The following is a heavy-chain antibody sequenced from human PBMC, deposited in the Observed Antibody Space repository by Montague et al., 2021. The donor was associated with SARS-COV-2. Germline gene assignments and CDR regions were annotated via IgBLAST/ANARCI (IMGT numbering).Heavy chain of an antibody. J-gene: IGHJ6*02. CDR3: ARDVDPNSWDGMDV. D-gene: IGHD2-15*01. V-gene: IGHV3-48*03. CDR1: GFSFSSYE. CDR2: ISSGSGSSI. Sequence: SLRLSCAASGFSFSSYEMNWARQAPGKGLEWISYISSGSGSSIHYAVSVRGRFTISRANAKNSLYLQMNGLRAEDTAIYYCARDVDPNSWDGMDVWGQGTTVTVSS.